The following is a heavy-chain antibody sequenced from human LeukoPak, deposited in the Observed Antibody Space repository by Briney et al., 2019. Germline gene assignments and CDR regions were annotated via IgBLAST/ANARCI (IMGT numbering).Heavy chain of an antibody. Sequence: SGGSLRLSCAASGFTFSNYAMSWVRQAPGKGLEWVSAISGSGGSTYYADSVKGRFTISRDNSKNTLYLQMNSLRAEDTAVYYCAKVPGYYYDSSGLPDYWGQGTLVTVSS. CDR3: AKVPGYYYDSSGLPDY. D-gene: IGHD3-22*01. CDR2: ISGSGGST. CDR1: GFTFSNYA. J-gene: IGHJ4*02. V-gene: IGHV3-23*01.